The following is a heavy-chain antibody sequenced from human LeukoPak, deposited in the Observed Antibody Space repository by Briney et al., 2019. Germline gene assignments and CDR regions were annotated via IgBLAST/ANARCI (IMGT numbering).Heavy chain of an antibody. CDR3: AKGELAAAGIY. V-gene: IGHV3-30*02. CDR1: GFTFSSYG. D-gene: IGHD6-13*01. Sequence: GGSLRLSCAASGFTFSSYGMHWVRQAPGKGLEWVASIRYEGNNEYYADSVKGRFTISRDISRNTLSLQMNSLRPEDTAVYYCAKGELAAAGIYWGQGTLVTVSS. CDR2: IRYEGNNE. J-gene: IGHJ4*02.